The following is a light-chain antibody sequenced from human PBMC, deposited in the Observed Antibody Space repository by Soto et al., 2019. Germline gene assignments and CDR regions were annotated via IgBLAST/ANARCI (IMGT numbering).Light chain of an antibody. V-gene: IGKV1-5*03. Sequence: IHMTQSTSSLSASVGYRVTISCRASQTISTYLHWYQQKPGKAPKLLIYKASTLKSGVPSRFSGSGSGTEVTLTISSPQTDDFATYYCQHYNSYSEAFGQGTKVDI. CDR3: QHYNSYSEA. J-gene: IGKJ1*01. CDR1: QTISTY. CDR2: KAS.